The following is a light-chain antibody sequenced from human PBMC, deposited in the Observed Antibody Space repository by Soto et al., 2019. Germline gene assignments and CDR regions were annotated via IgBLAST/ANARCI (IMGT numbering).Light chain of an antibody. CDR2: GVS. CDR3: QQYNNWPPWT. Sequence: EIVMTQSPATLSVSPGESATLSCGASQSVSSNLAWYQQKPGQAPRLLIYGVSTRATGIPARFSGSGSGTEFTLTISSLQSEDFAVYYCQQYNNWPPWTFGQGTKVEIK. CDR1: QSVSSN. J-gene: IGKJ1*01. V-gene: IGKV3-15*01.